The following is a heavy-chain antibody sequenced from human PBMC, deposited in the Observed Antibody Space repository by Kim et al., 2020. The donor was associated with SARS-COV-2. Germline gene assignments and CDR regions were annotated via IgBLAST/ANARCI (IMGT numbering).Heavy chain of an antibody. J-gene: IGHJ4*02. Sequence: SETLSLTCTVSGGSITSSTYYWGWIRQPPGKGLEWTGSVYSSGNSYYNPSLQSRVTVSIDTSKNQFSLRLSSVTAADTAVYYCVVGYYGRGDYCGQGTLVTVAS. CDR1: GGSITSSTYY. CDR3: VVGYYGRGDY. D-gene: IGHD3-22*01. CDR2: VYSSGNS. V-gene: IGHV4-39*01.